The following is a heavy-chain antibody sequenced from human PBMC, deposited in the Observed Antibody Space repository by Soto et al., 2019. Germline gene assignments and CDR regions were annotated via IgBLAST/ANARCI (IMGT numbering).Heavy chain of an antibody. Sequence: ASVKVSCKASGGTFSSYAISWVRQAPGQGLEWMGGIIPIFGTANYAQKFQGRVTITADKSTSTAYMELSSLRSEDTAVYYCASRTTVITSRYYYYGMDVWGQGNKVTVSS. V-gene: IGHV1-69*06. J-gene: IGHJ6*02. CDR3: ASRTTVITSRYYYYGMDV. CDR1: GGTFSSYA. D-gene: IGHD4-17*01. CDR2: IIPIFGTA.